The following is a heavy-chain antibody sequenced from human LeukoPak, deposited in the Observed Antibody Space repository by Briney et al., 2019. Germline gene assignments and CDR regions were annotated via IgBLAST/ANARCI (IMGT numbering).Heavy chain of an antibody. V-gene: IGHV4-31*03. CDR2: IYYSGST. Sequence: PSETLSLTCTVSGGSISSGGYYWSWIRQHPGKGLEWIGYIYYSGSTYYNPSLESRVTISVGTSKNQFSLKLSSVTAADTAVYYCARDQSGEEDYYYGMDVWGQGTTVTVSS. CDR3: ARDQSGEEDYYYGMDV. D-gene: IGHD3-10*01. CDR1: GGSISSGGYY. J-gene: IGHJ6*02.